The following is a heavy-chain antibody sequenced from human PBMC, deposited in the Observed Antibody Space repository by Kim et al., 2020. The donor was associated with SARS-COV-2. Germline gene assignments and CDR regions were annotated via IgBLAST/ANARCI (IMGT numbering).Heavy chain of an antibody. CDR1: GFTFGDYA. D-gene: IGHD2-2*01. J-gene: IGHJ1*01. Sequence: GGSLRLSCAASGFTFGDYAMHWVRQAPGKGLEWVSGISWNSGSIGYADSVKGRFTISRDNAKNSLYLQMNSLRAEDTALYYCAKDMWVVPAAPGYFQHWGQGTLVTVSS. CDR3: AKDMWVVPAAPGYFQH. CDR2: ISWNSGSI. V-gene: IGHV3-9*01.